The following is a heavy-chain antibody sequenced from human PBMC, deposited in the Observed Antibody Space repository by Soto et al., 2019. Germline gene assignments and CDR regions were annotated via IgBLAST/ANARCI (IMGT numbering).Heavy chain of an antibody. V-gene: IGHV1-69*01. Sequence: QVQLVQSGAEVKKPGSSVKVSCKASGGTFSSYAISWVRQAPGQGLEWMGGIIPIFGTANYAQKFQGRVTITADESTSTDYMELSSLRSEDMAVYYCALYDSSGYGAFDNWGQGTMVTVSS. D-gene: IGHD3-22*01. CDR2: IIPIFGTA. CDR3: ALYDSSGYGAFDN. CDR1: GGTFSSYA. J-gene: IGHJ3*02.